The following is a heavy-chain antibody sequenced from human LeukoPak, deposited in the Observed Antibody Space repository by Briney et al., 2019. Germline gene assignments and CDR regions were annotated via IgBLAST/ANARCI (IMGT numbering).Heavy chain of an antibody. J-gene: IGHJ4*02. CDR2: ISYDGSNK. V-gene: IGHV3-30-3*02. CDR3: AKYGRTRGWLQSPAPWYFDY. D-gene: IGHD5-24*01. CDR1: GFTFSNYA. Sequence: PGGSLRLSCAASGFTFSNYAMHWVRQAPGKGLEWVAVISYDGSNKYYADSVKGRFTISRDNSKNTLYLQMNSLRAEDTAVYYCAKYGRTRGWLQSPAPWYFDYWGQGTLVTVSS.